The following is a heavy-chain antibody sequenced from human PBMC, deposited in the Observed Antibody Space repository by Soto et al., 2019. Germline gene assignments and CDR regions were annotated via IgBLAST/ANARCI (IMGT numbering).Heavy chain of an antibody. D-gene: IGHD2-15*01. CDR2: ISYDGSNE. V-gene: IGHV3-30*18. CDR1: GFTFSSYG. Sequence: QVQLVESGGGLVQPGRSLRLSCAASGFTFSSYGIHWVRQAPGKGLEWVAVISYDGSNEYYADSVKGRFTISRDNSKNTLYLQMNSLRAEDTAVYYCAKGVMITAPYFQHWGQGTLVTVSS. J-gene: IGHJ1*01. CDR3: AKGVMITAPYFQH.